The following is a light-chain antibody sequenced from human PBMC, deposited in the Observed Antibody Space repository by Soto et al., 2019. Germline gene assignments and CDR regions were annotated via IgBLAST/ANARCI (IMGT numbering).Light chain of an antibody. CDR2: DVT. CDR3: CSYAGSYIWV. Sequence: QSALTQPRSVSGSPGQSATISCTGTSSDVGNYNFVSWYQQHPGKAPKLMIYDVTQRPSGVPDRFSGSKSGNTASLNISGLQAEDEPDYYCCSYAGSYIWVFGGGTQLTVL. CDR1: SSDVGNYNF. J-gene: IGLJ3*02. V-gene: IGLV2-11*01.